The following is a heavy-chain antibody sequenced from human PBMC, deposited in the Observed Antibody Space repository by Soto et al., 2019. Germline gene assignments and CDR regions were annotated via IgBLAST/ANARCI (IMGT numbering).Heavy chain of an antibody. CDR1: GFTFSDYA. D-gene: IGHD2-2*01. CDR2: ISGSGGST. J-gene: IGHJ6*02. CDR3: AKGNQLQTYYYYYYGMDV. Sequence: GGSLRLSCAASGFTFSDYAMHWVRQAPGKGLEWVSAISGSGGSTYYADSVKGRFTISRDNSKNTLYLQMNSLRAEDTAVYYCAKGNQLQTYYYYYYGMDVWGQGTTVTVSS. V-gene: IGHV3-23*01.